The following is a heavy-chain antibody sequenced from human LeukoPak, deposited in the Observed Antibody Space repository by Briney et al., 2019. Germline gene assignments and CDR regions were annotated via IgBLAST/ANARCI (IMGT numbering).Heavy chain of an antibody. CDR3: ARDPYDSSGHYGMDV. D-gene: IGHD3-22*01. Sequence: SETLSLTCTVSGGSISSYYWNWIRQPPGRGLEWIGHMSYRGSTYFNPSLKSRVTISVDTSKNQFSLKLRYVTAADTAVYYCARDPYDSSGHYGMDVWGQGTTVTVSS. CDR2: MSYRGST. V-gene: IGHV4-59*01. CDR1: GGSISSYY. J-gene: IGHJ6*02.